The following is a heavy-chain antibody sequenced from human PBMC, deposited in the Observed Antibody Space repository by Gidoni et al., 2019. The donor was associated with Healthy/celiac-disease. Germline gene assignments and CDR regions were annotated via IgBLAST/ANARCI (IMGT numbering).Heavy chain of an antibody. CDR2: INHSGRS. Sequence: QVQLQQSVAGLLTPPETLSLTCSVSGGSFSGYCWSWIRQPPGKGLEWIGEINHSGRSNYKPSLKSSVTISVDTSKNQFSLKLSSVTAADTAVYYCARGTPQGDQRAYYYDYYGMDVWGQGTTVTVSS. D-gene: IGHD3-16*01. CDR1: GGSFSGYC. CDR3: ARGTPQGDQRAYYYDYYGMDV. J-gene: IGHJ6*02. V-gene: IGHV4-34*01.